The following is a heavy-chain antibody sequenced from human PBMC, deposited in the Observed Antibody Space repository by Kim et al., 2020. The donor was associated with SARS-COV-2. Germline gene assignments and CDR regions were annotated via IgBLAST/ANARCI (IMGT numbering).Heavy chain of an antibody. J-gene: IGHJ4*02. Sequence: SETLSLTCTVSDGSITNNFWTWVRQTPGKGLEWIGYISYSGITKYNPSLKSRVTMSLDTSKNQFSLKLSSLTAADTAVYFCARLVNADYGDYPFYYWGQG. V-gene: IGHV4-59*12. CDR2: ISYSGIT. D-gene: IGHD4-17*01. CDR1: DGSITNNF. CDR3: ARLVNADYGDYPFYY.